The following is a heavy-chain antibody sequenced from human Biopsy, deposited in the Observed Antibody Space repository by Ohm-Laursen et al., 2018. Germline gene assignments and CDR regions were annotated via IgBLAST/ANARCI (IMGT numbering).Heavy chain of an antibody. CDR3: ARHAPSYSGSYWRYFDL. Sequence: SDTLSLTCTVSGGSVSGYYWSWIRQPPGKGLEWIGYIYYNGSTNYNPSLKSRVTISVDTSKNQFSLKLTSVTAADTAVYYCARHAPSYSGSYWRYFDLWGRGTLVTVSS. V-gene: IGHV4-59*08. J-gene: IGHJ2*01. CDR1: GGSVSGYY. D-gene: IGHD1-26*01. CDR2: IYYNGST.